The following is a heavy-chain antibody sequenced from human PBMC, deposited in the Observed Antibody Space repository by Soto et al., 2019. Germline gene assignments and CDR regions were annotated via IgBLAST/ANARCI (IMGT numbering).Heavy chain of an antibody. J-gene: IGHJ4*02. Sequence: QVQLVESGGGVVQPGKSLRLSCAASGFSFSSYGMHWVRQAPGKGLEWVAVIWYDGSKNYYADSVKGRFTISRDNSRNRLHLQRNSLRAEDTVVYYCARFGSGWYGKIDYLGEGTLVTVS. CDR3: ARFGSGWYGKIDY. CDR2: IWYDGSKN. CDR1: GFSFSSYG. D-gene: IGHD6-13*01. V-gene: IGHV3-33*01.